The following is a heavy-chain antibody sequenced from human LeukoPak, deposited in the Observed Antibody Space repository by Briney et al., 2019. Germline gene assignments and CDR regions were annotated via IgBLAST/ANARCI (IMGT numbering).Heavy chain of an antibody. CDR3: ARDQTQAGPTTVDH. D-gene: IGHD1-14*01. CDR2: ISSGGSDT. CDR1: GFSFSSYW. V-gene: IGHV3-74*01. Sequence: GGSLRLSCVASGFSFSSYWMHWVRQDPGKGLVWVSRISSGGSDTKYVDSVNGRFTISRDNGKNTLYLEMNSLGVEDTAVYYCARDQTQAGPTTVDHWGQGPQVTVSS. J-gene: IGHJ4*02.